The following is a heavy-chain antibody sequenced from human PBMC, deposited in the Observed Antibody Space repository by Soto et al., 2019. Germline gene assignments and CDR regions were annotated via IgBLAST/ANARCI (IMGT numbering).Heavy chain of an antibody. J-gene: IGHJ3*02. CDR3: ARDGDGPYDYDSSDLSVFEI. CDR1: GGTFSIYA. D-gene: IGHD3-22*01. V-gene: IGHV1-69*01. CDR2: ITPIFGTP. Sequence: QVQLVQSGAEVKKPGSSVKVSCKASGGTFSIYAISWVRQAPGQGLEWMGGITPIFGTPDYAQKFQGRVTITADESTTTAYMELNSLKSEDTAVYYCARDGDGPYDYDSSDLSVFEIWGQGTMVTVSS.